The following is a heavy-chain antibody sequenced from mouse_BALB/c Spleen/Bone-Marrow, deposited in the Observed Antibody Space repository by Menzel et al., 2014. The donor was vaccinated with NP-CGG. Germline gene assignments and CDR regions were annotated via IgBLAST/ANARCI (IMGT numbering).Heavy chain of an antibody. V-gene: IGHV1-87*01. CDR2: IYPGDGDT. CDR3: ARNFPFDY. CDR1: GYTFTSYW. J-gene: IGHJ2*01. Sequence: VQLVESGAELARPGASVKLSCKASGYTFTSYWMQWVKRRPGQGLKWIGAIYPGDGDTGYTQKFKGKATLTADKSSTTAYMQLSSLTSEDSAVYYCARNFPFDYWGQGTTLTVSS.